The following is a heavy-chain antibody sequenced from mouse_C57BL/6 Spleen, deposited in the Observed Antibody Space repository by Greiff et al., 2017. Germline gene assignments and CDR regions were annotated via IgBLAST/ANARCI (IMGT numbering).Heavy chain of an antibody. CDR1: GYTFTSYG. CDR3: ARGGGDYDGAY. Sequence: QVQLQQSGADLARPGASVKLSCTASGYTFTSYGISWVKQRTGPGLEWVGESYPRSGNTYYNETFKGKATLTADKSPSTAYMELRSLTSEDSAVYFCARGGGDYDGAYWGQGTLVTVSA. CDR2: SYPRSGNT. J-gene: IGHJ3*01. D-gene: IGHD2-4*01. V-gene: IGHV1-81*01.